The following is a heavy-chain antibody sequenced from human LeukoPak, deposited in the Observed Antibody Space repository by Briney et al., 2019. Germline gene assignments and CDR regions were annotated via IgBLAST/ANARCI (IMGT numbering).Heavy chain of an antibody. Sequence: GGSLRLSCAASGFTFSNYGMPWVRQAPGKGLEWVAVISYDGSNKHYADSVKGRFTISRDNSKNTLYLQMNSLRAEDTAVYYCAKETESTGANWFDPWGQGTLVTVSS. CDR3: AKETESTGANWFDP. CDR2: ISYDGSNK. CDR1: GFTFSNYG. V-gene: IGHV3-30*18. D-gene: IGHD2-8*02. J-gene: IGHJ5*02.